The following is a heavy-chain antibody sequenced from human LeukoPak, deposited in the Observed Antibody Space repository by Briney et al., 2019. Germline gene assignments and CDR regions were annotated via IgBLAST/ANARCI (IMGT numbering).Heavy chain of an antibody. V-gene: IGHV5-51*01. CDR2: IYPGDSDT. CDR3: ARSYSSRGLDYFDS. J-gene: IGHJ4*02. Sequence: GESLKISCKGSGYSFTSSWIGWVRQMPGKGLEWVGIIYPGDSDTRNSPSFQGQITISADKSISTAYLPWSSLNASDTAMYYCARSYSSRGLDYFDSWGQGTLVTVS. CDR1: GYSFTSSW. D-gene: IGHD5-18*01.